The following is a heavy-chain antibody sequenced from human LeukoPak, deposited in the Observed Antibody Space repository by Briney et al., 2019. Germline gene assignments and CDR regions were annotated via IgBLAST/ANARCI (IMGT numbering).Heavy chain of an antibody. CDR1: GFTFDDYA. CDR2: ISWNSGSI. D-gene: IGHD6-19*01. CDR3: AKATPGIAVAGSFDY. Sequence: GRSLRLSCAASGFTFDDYAMHWVRQAPGKGLEWVSGISWNSGSIGYADSVKGRFTISRDNAKNSLYLQMKSLRAEDMALYYCAKATPGIAVAGSFDYWGQGTLVTVSP. V-gene: IGHV3-9*03. J-gene: IGHJ4*02.